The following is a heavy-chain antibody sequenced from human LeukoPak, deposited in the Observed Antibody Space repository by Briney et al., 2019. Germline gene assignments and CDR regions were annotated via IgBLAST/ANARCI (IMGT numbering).Heavy chain of an antibody. J-gene: IGHJ4*02. CDR2: ISGITGRT. CDR1: GFTFSDYA. Sequence: GGSLRLSCASSGFTFSDYAMTWVRQAPGKGLEGVSSISGITGRTYYADSVKGRFTISRDHSKNPLYLQMNSLRAGDTAIYYCAKGGAYYDFCLGSWGPGTLGTVSS. D-gene: IGHD3-3*01. V-gene: IGHV3-23*01. CDR3: AKGGAYYDFCLGS.